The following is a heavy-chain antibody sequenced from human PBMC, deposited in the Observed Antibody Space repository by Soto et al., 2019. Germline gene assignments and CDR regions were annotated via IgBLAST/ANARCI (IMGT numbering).Heavy chain of an antibody. J-gene: IGHJ4*02. CDR2: IYYSGST. CDR1: GGSISSSSYY. CDR3: ARQRWVFVPSYQPLPLYYFDY. Sequence: TSETLSLTCTVSGGSISSSSYYWGWIRQPPGKGLEWIGSIYYSGSTYYNPSLKSRVTISVDTSKNQFSLKLSSVTAADTAVYYCARQRWVFVPSYQPLPLYYFDYWGQGTLVTVS. V-gene: IGHV4-39*01. D-gene: IGHD2-2*01.